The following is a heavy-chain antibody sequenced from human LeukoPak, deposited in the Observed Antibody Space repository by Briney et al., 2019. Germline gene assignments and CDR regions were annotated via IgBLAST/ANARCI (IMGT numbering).Heavy chain of an antibody. CDR1: GYTFTSYG. CDR2: ISAYNGNT. Sequence: ASVKVSCKASGYTFTSYGISWVRQAPGQGLEWMGWISAYNGNTNYAQKLQGRVTMTTDTSTSTAYMELRSLRSDDTAVYYCARASSTTTLYYYYYGMDVWGKGTTATVSS. V-gene: IGHV1-18*04. J-gene: IGHJ6*04. CDR3: ARASSTTTLYYYYYGMDV. D-gene: IGHD4-17*01.